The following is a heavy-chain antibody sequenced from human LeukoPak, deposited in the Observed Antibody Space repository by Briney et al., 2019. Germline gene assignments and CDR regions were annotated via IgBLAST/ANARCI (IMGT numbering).Heavy chain of an antibody. Sequence: SETLSLTCAVYGGSFSGYYWSWIRQPPGKGLEWLGEINHSGSTSYNPSLKSRVTISVDTSKNQFSLKLSSVTAADTAVYYCARQERRQQLVRRGKYNWFDPWGQGTLVTVSS. V-gene: IGHV4-34*01. J-gene: IGHJ5*02. CDR3: ARQERRQQLVRRGKYNWFDP. D-gene: IGHD6-13*01. CDR2: INHSGST. CDR1: GGSFSGYY.